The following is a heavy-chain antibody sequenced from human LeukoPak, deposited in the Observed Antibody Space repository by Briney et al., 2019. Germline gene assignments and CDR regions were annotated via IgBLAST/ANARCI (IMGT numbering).Heavy chain of an antibody. V-gene: IGHV3-23*01. CDR2: ISGSGGST. Sequence: GGSLRLSCAASGLTFSSYAMSWVRQAPGKGLEWVSAISGSGGSTYYADSVKGRFTISRDNSRDTLYLQMNSLRAEDTAVYYCAKVASGWLPFYFDYWGQGTLVTVSS. D-gene: IGHD6-19*01. CDR1: GLTFSSYA. J-gene: IGHJ4*02. CDR3: AKVASGWLPFYFDY.